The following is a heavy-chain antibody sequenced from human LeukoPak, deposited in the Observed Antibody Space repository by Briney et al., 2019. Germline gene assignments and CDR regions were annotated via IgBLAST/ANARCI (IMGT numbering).Heavy chain of an antibody. CDR2: ISHDESNK. V-gene: IGHV3-30*18. CDR3: AKVLTEYSVTYPFDN. D-gene: IGHD1-26*01. CDR1: GFTFSSYG. Sequence: PGGSLRLSCAASGFTFSSYGMHWVRQAPGKGLEWVAVISHDESNKFYADSVKGRFTISRDNSKSTLYLQMNSLRGEDTAVYYCAKVLTEYSVTYPFDNWGRGTLLTVSS. J-gene: IGHJ4*02.